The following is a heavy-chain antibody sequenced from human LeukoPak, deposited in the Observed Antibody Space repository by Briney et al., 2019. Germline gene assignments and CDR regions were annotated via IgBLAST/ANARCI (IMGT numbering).Heavy chain of an antibody. CDR1: GGSISSYY. CDR2: IYYSGST. D-gene: IGHD2-15*01. J-gene: IGHJ4*02. CDR3: AREYGSGGSCYPYYFDY. V-gene: IGHV4-59*01. Sequence: SETLSLTCTVSGGSISSYYWSWIRQPPGKGLEWIGYIYYSGSTNYNPSLKSRVTISVDTSKNQYSLKLSSVTAADTAVYYCAREYGSGGSCYPYYFDYWGQGTLVTVSS.